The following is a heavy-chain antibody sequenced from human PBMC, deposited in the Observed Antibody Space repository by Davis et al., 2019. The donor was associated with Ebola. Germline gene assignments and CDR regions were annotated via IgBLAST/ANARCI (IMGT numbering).Heavy chain of an antibody. Sequence: SCKASGYSFTNYWINWVRQMPGKGLEWMGTFNPSDSYTHYNPSFEGHVSISTDNSISTAYLQWSSLKASDTAMYYCALTATMRRGWGQGTKVTVSS. CDR2: FNPSDSYT. J-gene: IGHJ3*01. V-gene: IGHV5-10-1*01. CDR1: GYSFTNYW. D-gene: IGHD1-7*01. CDR3: ALTATMRRG.